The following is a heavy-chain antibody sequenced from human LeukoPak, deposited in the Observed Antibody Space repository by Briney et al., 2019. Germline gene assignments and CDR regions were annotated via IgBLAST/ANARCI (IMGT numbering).Heavy chain of an antibody. Sequence: GGSLRLSCAASGFTFSSYEMDWVRQAPEKGLEWISYISSSGGYMYADSVKGRFTISRDNAKNSLYLQMNSLRAGDTALYYCARDQGTYGFQYWGQGTLVTVSS. CDR3: ARDQGTYGFQY. V-gene: IGHV3-21*01. CDR1: GFTFSSYE. D-gene: IGHD3-10*01. J-gene: IGHJ1*01. CDR2: ISSSGGY.